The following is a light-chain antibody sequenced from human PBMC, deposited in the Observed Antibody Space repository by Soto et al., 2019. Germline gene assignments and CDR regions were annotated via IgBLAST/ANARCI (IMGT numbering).Light chain of an antibody. CDR3: SSFTSDRIYV. Sequence: QSALTQPTSVSGSPGQSITISCTGNHNDIGTYDYVSWHRQHPGRAPRLLIYGVATRPSGISDRFSASKSGLTASLTISGLQPEDEADYYCSSFTSDRIYVFGPGTKVT. CDR1: HNDIGTYDY. V-gene: IGLV2-14*03. CDR2: GVA. J-gene: IGLJ1*01.